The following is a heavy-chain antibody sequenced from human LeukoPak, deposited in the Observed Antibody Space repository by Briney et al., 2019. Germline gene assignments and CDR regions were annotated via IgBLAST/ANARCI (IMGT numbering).Heavy chain of an antibody. CDR3: ARHLDDYGDYYFDY. D-gene: IGHD4-17*01. CDR1: GYSFTNYW. Sequence: GESLKISCKGSGYSFTNYWIGWVRQMPGKGLEWMGISYPGDSDTRYSPSFQGQVTTSVDKSISTAYLQWSSLKASDTAMYYCARHLDDYGDYYFDYWGQGTLVTVSS. J-gene: IGHJ4*02. V-gene: IGHV5-51*01. CDR2: SYPGDSDT.